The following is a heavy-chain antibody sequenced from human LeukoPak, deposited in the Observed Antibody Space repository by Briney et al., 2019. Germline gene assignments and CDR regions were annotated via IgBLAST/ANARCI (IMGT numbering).Heavy chain of an antibody. CDR3: ARASKAYCGGDCYLINWYFDL. V-gene: IGHV4-38-2*02. J-gene: IGHJ2*01. D-gene: IGHD2-21*02. Sequence: SETLSLTCTVSGYSIISDYFWGWIRQPPGKGLEWIGTIYHSGSTYYSPSLKSRVTVSVDTSKNQFSLKLSSVTAADTAVYYCARASKAYCGGDCYLINWYFDLWGRGTLVTVSS. CDR2: IYHSGST. CDR1: GYSIISDYF.